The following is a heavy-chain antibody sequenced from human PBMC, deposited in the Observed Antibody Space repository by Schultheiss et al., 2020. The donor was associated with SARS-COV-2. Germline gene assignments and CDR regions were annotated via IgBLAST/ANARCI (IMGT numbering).Heavy chain of an antibody. CDR1: GFTFTSSA. Sequence: SVKVSCKASGFTFTSSAVQWVRQARGQRLEWIGWIVVGSGNTNYAQKFQERVTITRDMSTSTAYMELSSLRSEDTAVYYCARDRGYYYDRSGYSDPWGQGTLVTVSS. J-gene: IGHJ5*02. CDR3: ARDRGYYYDRSGYSDP. D-gene: IGHD3-22*01. CDR2: IVVGSGNT. V-gene: IGHV1-58*01.